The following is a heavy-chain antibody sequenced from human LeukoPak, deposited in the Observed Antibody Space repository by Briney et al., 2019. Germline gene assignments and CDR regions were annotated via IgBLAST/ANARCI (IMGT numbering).Heavy chain of an antibody. CDR1: GLTFSSHA. Sequence: GGSLRLSCEASGLTFSSHAMNWVRQAPGKGLEWVSGISSSGSGGSIHYADSVMGRFTISRDNSKNTLYLQMNSLRAEDTAVYYCAKDIKPATVYCSGGSCFTMILDYWGQGTLVTVSS. CDR2: ISSSGSGGSI. V-gene: IGHV3-23*01. D-gene: IGHD2-15*01. CDR3: AKDIKPATVYCSGGSCFTMILDY. J-gene: IGHJ4*02.